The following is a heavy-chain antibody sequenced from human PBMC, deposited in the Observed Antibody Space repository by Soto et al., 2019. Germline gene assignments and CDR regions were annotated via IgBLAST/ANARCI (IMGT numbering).Heavy chain of an antibody. J-gene: IGHJ5*02. CDR2: IYYSGST. D-gene: IGHD2-15*01. Sequence: SETLSLTCTVSGGSMSSYYWSWIRQPPGKGLEWIGHIYYSGSTSYNSSLKSRVTISVDTSKSQLSLKLSSVTAADTAVYYCARVRDCSGGTCYSWWFDPWGQGTLVTVS. V-gene: IGHV4-59*01. CDR1: GGSMSSYY. CDR3: ARVRDCSGGTCYSWWFDP.